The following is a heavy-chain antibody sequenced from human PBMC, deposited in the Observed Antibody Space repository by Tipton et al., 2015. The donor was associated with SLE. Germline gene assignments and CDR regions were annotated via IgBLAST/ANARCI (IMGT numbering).Heavy chain of an antibody. CDR2: ISWDGGST. J-gene: IGHJ6*03. CDR1: GFTFDDYA. V-gene: IGHV3-43D*04. CDR3: AKAGTISKLELEYYMDV. Sequence: QLVQSGGVVVQPGGSLRLSCAASGFTFDDYAMHWVRQAPGKGLEWVSLISWDGGSTYYADSVKGRFTISRDNSKNSLYLQMNSLRAEDTALYYCAKAGTISKLELEYYMDVWGKGTTVTVSS. D-gene: IGHD1-1*01.